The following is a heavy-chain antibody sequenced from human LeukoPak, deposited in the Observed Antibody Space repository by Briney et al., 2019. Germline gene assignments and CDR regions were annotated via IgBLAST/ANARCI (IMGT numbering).Heavy chain of an antibody. Sequence: SETLSLTRAVYGGSFSGYYWSWIRQPPGKGREWIGEISHCGSTNYNPSLKSRVTISVDTSKNQFFLKLSSVTAADTAVYYCARDQITMVRGVSRYYYYYYGMDVWGKGTTVTVSS. V-gene: IGHV4-34*01. CDR3: ARDQITMVRGVSRYYYYYYGMDV. CDR1: GGSFSGYY. CDR2: ISHCGST. D-gene: IGHD3-10*01. J-gene: IGHJ6*04.